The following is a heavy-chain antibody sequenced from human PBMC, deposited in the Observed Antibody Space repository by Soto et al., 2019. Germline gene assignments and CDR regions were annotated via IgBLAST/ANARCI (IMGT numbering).Heavy chain of an antibody. CDR3: ARSPAKLRYHFDY. CDR1: GFTFGDYP. D-gene: IGHD4-17*01. Sequence: GGSLRLSCSTSGFTFGDYPIAWVRQAPGKGLEWLTFIRSKAYGESAEYAASVRGRCTISRDDSKGIAYLEMNNLNTGDTAVYYCARSPAKLRYHFDYWGQGTQVTVSS. CDR2: IRSKAYGESA. V-gene: IGHV3-49*04. J-gene: IGHJ4*02.